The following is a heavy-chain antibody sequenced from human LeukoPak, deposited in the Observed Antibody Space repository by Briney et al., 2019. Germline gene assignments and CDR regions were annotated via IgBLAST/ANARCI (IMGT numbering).Heavy chain of an antibody. CDR2: ISPSGGST. Sequence: GASVKVSCKASGYTFTSYYIHWVRQAPGQGLEWMGIISPSGGSTTYAQKFQGRVTMTRDTSTSTVYMELSSLRSEDTAVYYCARGISFGVVISLNWFDPWGQGTLVTVSS. CDR3: ARGISFGVVISLNWFDP. D-gene: IGHD3-3*01. J-gene: IGHJ5*02. CDR1: GYTFTSYY. V-gene: IGHV1-46*01.